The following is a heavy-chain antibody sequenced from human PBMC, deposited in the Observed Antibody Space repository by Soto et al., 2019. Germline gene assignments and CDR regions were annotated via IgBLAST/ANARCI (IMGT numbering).Heavy chain of an antibody. V-gene: IGHV3-21*01. CDR1: GFTSTNNN. Sequence: PGSSLRLSCAASGFTSTNNNMNWVLQAPGKGLEWVSSISSSSSFRNYADSVKGRFSISRDNYKKLVYLQMDSLRAEDTAVYYCAKALDLIQLWFIYWRQGTLVTVSS. J-gene: IGHJ4*02. CDR3: AKALDLIQLWFIY. CDR2: ISSSSSFR. D-gene: IGHD5-18*01.